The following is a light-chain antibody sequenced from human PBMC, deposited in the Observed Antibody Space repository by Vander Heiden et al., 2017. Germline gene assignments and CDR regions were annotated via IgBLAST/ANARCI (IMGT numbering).Light chain of an antibody. CDR1: QSISSY. CDR3: QQSYSTLT. Sequence: DPVSITCRASQSISSYLNWYQQKPGKAPKLLIYAASSLQSGVPSRFSGSGSGTDFTLTISRLQPEDFATYYCQQSYSTLTFGPGTKVDIK. CDR2: AAS. V-gene: IGKV1-39*01. J-gene: IGKJ3*01.